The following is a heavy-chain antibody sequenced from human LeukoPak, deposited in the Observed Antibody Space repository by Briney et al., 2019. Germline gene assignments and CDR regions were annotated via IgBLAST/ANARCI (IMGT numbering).Heavy chain of an antibody. V-gene: IGHV3-73*01. CDR3: VCVPTYYYDSSGYWAVGPFDI. J-gene: IGHJ3*02. CDR2: IRSKANSYAT. D-gene: IGHD3-22*01. CDR1: GFTFSGSA. Sequence: PGGSLRLSCAASGFTFSGSAMHWVRQASGKGLEWVGRIRSKANSYATAYAASVKGRFTISRDDSKNTAYLQMNSLKTEDTAVYYCVCVPTYYYDSSGYWAVGPFDIWGQGTMVTVSS.